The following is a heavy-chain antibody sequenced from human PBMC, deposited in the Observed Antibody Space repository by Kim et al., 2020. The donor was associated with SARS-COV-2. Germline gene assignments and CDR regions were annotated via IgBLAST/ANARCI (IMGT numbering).Heavy chain of an antibody. D-gene: IGHD3-10*01. V-gene: IGHV3-9*01. Sequence: GGSLRLSCAASGFTFDDYAMHWVRQAPGKGLEWVSGISWNSGSIGYADSVKGRFTISRDNAKNSLYLQMNSLRAEDTALYYCAREGLFYGSGRGFDYWG. CDR3: AREGLFYGSGRGFDY. J-gene: IGHJ4*01. CDR1: GFTFDDYA. CDR2: ISWNSGSI.